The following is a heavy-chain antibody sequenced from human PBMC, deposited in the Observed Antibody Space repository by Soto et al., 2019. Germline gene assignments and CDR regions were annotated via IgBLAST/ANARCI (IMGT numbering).Heavy chain of an antibody. J-gene: IGHJ5*02. CDR1: GGSISSGDYY. D-gene: IGHD2-15*01. CDR3: ARYCSGGSCYTNWFDP. CDR2: IYYSGST. V-gene: IGHV4-30-4*01. Sequence: NPSETLSLTCTVSGGSISSGDYYWSWIRQPPGKGLEWIGYIYYSGSTYYNPSLKSRVTISVDTSKNQFSLKLSSVTAADTAVYYCARYCSGGSCYTNWFDPWGQGNLVTVS.